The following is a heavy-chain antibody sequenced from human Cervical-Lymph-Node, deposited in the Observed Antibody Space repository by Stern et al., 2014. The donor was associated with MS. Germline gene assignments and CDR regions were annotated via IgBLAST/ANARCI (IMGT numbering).Heavy chain of an antibody. Sequence: QMQLVESGGGVVQPGRSLRLSCAGSGFTFSSYDIHWVRQAPGKGLEWVAIISHDGSNKYYADSVKGRFTVSRDNSKNTLYLQMNSLRTEDTAVYYCATIVYYYSGMDVWGQGTTVTVSS. CDR3: ATIVYYYSGMDV. V-gene: IGHV3-30*03. J-gene: IGHJ6*02. CDR2: ISHDGSNK. CDR1: GFTFSSYD. D-gene: IGHD2-15*01.